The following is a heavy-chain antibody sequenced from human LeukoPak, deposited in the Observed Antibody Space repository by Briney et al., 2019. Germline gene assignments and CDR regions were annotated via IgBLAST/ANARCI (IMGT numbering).Heavy chain of an antibody. V-gene: IGHV3-7*01. CDR2: IKQDGSEK. CDR3: ARQRRYCSGDNCYQRTFDY. CDR1: GFIFNNYW. J-gene: IGHJ4*02. Sequence: AGGSLRLSCAASGFIFNNYWISWVRQGPGEGLEWVANIKQDGSEKYYVDSVKGRFTISRDNAKNSLYLQMNSLRAEDTAVYYCARQRRYCSGDNCYQRTFDYWGQGTLVTVSS. D-gene: IGHD2-15*01.